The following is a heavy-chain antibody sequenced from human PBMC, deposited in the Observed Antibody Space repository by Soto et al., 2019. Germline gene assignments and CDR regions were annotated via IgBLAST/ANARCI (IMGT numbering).Heavy chain of an antibody. Sequence: QVQLVESGGGVVQPGRSLRLSCAASGFTFSRYTMHWVRQAPGKGLEWMAVISDDGNNKYYADSVKGQFTISRDNSKNTLYLQMNSLRAEDTAVYYCARDDEGGSDCDLGYWGQGTLVTVSS. V-gene: IGHV3-30-3*01. J-gene: IGHJ4*02. CDR1: GFTFSRYT. CDR3: ARDDEGGSDCDLGY. CDR2: ISDDGNNK. D-gene: IGHD3-10*01.